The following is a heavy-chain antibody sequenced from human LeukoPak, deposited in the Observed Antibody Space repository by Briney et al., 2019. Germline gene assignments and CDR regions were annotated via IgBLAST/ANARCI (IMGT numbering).Heavy chain of an antibody. J-gene: IGHJ5*02. CDR2: ISSSSSYI. CDR3: ARARARTVYNWFDP. V-gene: IGHV3-21*01. CDR1: GFTFSSYS. Sequence: GGSLRLSCAASGFTFSSYSMNWVRQAPGKGLEWVSSISSSSSYIYYADSVKGRFTISRDNAKNSLYLQMNSLRAEDTAVYYCARARARTVYNWFDPWGQGTLVTVSS. D-gene: IGHD1-14*01.